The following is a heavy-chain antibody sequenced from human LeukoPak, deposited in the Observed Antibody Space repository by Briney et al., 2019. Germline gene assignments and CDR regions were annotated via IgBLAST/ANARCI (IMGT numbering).Heavy chain of an antibody. D-gene: IGHD2-2*01. Sequence: ASVKVSCKASGGTFSSYAISWVRQAPGQGLEWMGGIIPIFGTANYAQKFQGRVTITEDESTSTAYMELSSLRSEDTAVYYCARHVVVVVPAPRWWFDPWGQGTLVTVSS. CDR3: ARHVVVVVPAPRWWFDP. CDR2: IIPIFGTA. CDR1: GGTFSSYA. V-gene: IGHV1-69*13. J-gene: IGHJ5*02.